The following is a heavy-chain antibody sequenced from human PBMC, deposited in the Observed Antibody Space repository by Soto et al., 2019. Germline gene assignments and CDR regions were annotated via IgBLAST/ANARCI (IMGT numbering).Heavy chain of an antibody. V-gene: IGHV2-5*01. D-gene: IGHD3-10*01. CDR2: IYWNDDK. J-gene: IGHJ4*02. Sequence: SGPTLVKPTQTLTLTCTFSGFSLSSSGVGVGWIRQPPRKALEWLALIYWNDDKRYRPSLRSRLTITKDTSKNQVVLTVTNMDPVDTATYYCAHARRPTLTMPRVRFRTDYFDYWGQGALVTVSS. CDR1: GFSLSSSGVG. CDR3: AHARRPTLTMPRVRFRTDYFDY.